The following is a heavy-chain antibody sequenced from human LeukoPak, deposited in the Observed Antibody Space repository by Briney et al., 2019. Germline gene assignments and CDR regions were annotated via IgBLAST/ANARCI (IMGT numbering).Heavy chain of an antibody. J-gene: IGHJ1*01. D-gene: IGHD2-21*02. CDR3: ARDTGYCGGDRYGSAEYFQH. CDR2: ISSSSSYI. CDR1: GFTFSSYS. V-gene: IGHV3-21*01. Sequence: GGSLRLSCAASGFTFSSYSMNWVRQAPGKGLEWVSSISSSSSYIYYADSVKGRFTISRDNAKNSLYLQMNSLRAEDTAVYYCARDTGYCGGDRYGSAEYFQHWGQGTLVTVSS.